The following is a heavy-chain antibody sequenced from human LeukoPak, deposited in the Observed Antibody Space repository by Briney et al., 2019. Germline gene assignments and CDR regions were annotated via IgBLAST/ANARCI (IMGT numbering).Heavy chain of an antibody. J-gene: IGHJ4*02. CDR2: IYYSGST. Sequence: SETLSLTCTVSGGSISSSSYYWGWIRQPPGKGLEWIGYIYYSGSTDYNPSLKSRVTISVDTSKNQFSLKLSSVTAADTAVYYCARQYYYDSSGHSDYFDYWGQGTLVTVSS. CDR1: GGSISSSSYY. CDR3: ARQYYYDSSGHSDYFDY. D-gene: IGHD3-22*01. V-gene: IGHV4-31*03.